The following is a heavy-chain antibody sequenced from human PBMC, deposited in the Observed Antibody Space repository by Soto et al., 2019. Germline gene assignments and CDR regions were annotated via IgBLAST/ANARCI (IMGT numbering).Heavy chain of an antibody. CDR3: ARHVGSWNYAH. J-gene: IGHJ4*02. V-gene: IGHV3-11*01. CDR1: GFTFSDYY. CDR2: ISSSGIPI. D-gene: IGHD1-7*01. Sequence: QVQLVESGGGLVKPGGSLRLSCAASGFTFSDYYMSWIRQAPGKGLGWVSYISSSGIPIYYADSVKGRFTISRDNAKNALYLQMNDLRAEDTSVYYCARHVGSWNYAHWGQGTLVTVSS.